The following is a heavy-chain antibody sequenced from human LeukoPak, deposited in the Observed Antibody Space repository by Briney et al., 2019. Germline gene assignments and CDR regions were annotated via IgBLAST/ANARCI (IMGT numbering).Heavy chain of an antibody. V-gene: IGHV3-74*03. CDR3: ARDLGQYYDTSDNWFDP. D-gene: IGHD3-22*01. CDR1: SYMFSGYW. CDR2: INSDGTET. J-gene: IGHJ5*02. Sequence: PGGSLRLSCVGSSYMFSGYWMHWVRQVPGKELVWVPRINSDGTETTYADSVKGRFTISRDNAKNTLNLQMNSLRAEDTAVYYCARDLGQYYDTSDNWFDPWGQGTLVTVSS.